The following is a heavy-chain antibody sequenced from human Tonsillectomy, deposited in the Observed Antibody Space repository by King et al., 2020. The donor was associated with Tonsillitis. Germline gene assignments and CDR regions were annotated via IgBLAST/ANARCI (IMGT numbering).Heavy chain of an antibody. CDR1: GFTFSDSW. J-gene: IGHJ3*02. D-gene: IGHD2/OR15-2a*01. V-gene: IGHV3-7*03. CDR3: ARDMTPSGTFYYDALDI. CDR2: IKRDGSQK. Sequence: VQLVESGGDLVQPGGSLRLSCAASGFTFSDSWMTWVRQAPGKGLEWVANIKRDGSQKYYVDSVKGRFTISRDNAKNSLYLEMDSLRAEDTAVYFCARDMTPSGTFYYDALDIWGQGTMVTVS.